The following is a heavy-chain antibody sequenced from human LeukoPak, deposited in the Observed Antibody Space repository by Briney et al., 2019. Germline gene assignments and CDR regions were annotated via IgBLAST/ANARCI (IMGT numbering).Heavy chain of an antibody. CDR1: GVTFKNYW. D-gene: IGHD3-10*01. CDR2: INPDGSQK. CDR3: TRDQNFYGSGRGFDP. V-gene: IGHV3-7*01. Sequence: GGSLRLSCAASGVTFKNYWMNWVRQAPGKGLEWVANINPDGSQKYYVDSVKGRFTISRDNAKNSLFLQMNSLRAEDTAIYYCTRDQNFYGSGRGFDPWGQGTLVTVSS. J-gene: IGHJ5*02.